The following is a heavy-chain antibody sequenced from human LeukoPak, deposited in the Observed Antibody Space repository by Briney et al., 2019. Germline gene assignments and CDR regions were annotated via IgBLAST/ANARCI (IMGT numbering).Heavy chain of an antibody. V-gene: IGHV1-18*01. CDR2: ISAYNGNT. CDR3: ARDAYPLVWFGEPHAFDI. D-gene: IGHD3-10*01. J-gene: IGHJ3*02. Sequence: ASVKVSCKASGGTFSSYAISWVRQAPGQGLEWMGWISAYNGNTNYAQKLQGRVTMTTDTSTSTAYMELRSLRSDDTAVYYCARDAYPLVWFGEPHAFDIWGQGTMVTVSS. CDR1: GGTFSSYA.